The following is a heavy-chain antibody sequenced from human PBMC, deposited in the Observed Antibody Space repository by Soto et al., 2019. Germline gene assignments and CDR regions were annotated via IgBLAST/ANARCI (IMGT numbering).Heavy chain of an antibody. Sequence: GESLKISCKGSGYRLTSYWNGWVRQVPGKGLEGMGISYPGDSDTRYSPSFQGQVTISADKSISTAYLQWSSLKASDTAMYYCARLPLCYGSAAYYFDYWGQGTLVTVSS. CDR1: GYRLTSYW. CDR2: SYPGDSDT. J-gene: IGHJ4*02. CDR3: ARLPLCYGSAAYYFDY. V-gene: IGHV5-51*01. D-gene: IGHD3-10*01.